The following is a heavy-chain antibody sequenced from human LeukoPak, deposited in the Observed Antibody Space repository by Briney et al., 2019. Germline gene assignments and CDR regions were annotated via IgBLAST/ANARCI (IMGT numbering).Heavy chain of an antibody. D-gene: IGHD3-9*01. CDR3: TVPDYDILTGYRFDP. CDR2: IRSKANSYAT. CDR1: GFTFSGSA. Sequence: GGSLRLSCAASGFTFSGSAMHWVRQASGKGLEWVGHIRSKANSYATAYAASVKGRFTISRDNSKNTAYLQMNSLKTEDTAVYYCTVPDYDILTGYRFDPWGQRTLVTVSS. V-gene: IGHV3-73*01. J-gene: IGHJ5*02.